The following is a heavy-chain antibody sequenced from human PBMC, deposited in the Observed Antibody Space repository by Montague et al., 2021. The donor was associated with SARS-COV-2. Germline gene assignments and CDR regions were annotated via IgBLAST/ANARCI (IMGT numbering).Heavy chain of an antibody. Sequence: SETLSLTCAVYGGSFSGYCWSSIRQSPGKGLGWIGEVNHSGDTNYNPSLKSRVTISVDTSKNQFSLKLRSVTAADMAVYYCARGVLGENRYASGWFLTHHYNSLDVWGQGTTVTVSS. V-gene: IGHV4-34*01. CDR3: ARGVLGENRYASGWFLTHHYNSLDV. D-gene: IGHD6-19*01. J-gene: IGHJ6*02. CDR1: GGSFSGYC. CDR2: VNHSGDT.